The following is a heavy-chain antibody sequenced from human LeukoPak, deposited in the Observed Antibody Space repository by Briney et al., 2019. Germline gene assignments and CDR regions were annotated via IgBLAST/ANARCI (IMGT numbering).Heavy chain of an antibody. Sequence: GGSLRLSCAASGFTFSSYAMSWVRQAPGKGLEWVSAISGSGGSTYYADSVKGRFTISRDNSKNTLYLQMNSLRAEDTAVYYCARTPHRGTYYDFWSGYKNYMGVWGKGTTVTVSS. D-gene: IGHD3-3*01. V-gene: IGHV3-23*01. CDR3: ARTPHRGTYYDFWSGYKNYMGV. J-gene: IGHJ6*03. CDR2: ISGSGGST. CDR1: GFTFSSYA.